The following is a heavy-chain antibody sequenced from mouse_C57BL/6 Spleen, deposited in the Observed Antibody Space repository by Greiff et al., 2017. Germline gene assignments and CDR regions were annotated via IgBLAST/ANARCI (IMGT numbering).Heavy chain of an antibody. CDR3: TRRNGSNPLDY. CDR1: GYTFTDYE. CDR2: IDPETGGT. Sequence: QVQLKQSGAELVRPGASVTLSCKASGYTFTDYEMHWVKQTPVHGLEWIGTIDPETGGTAYNQKFKGKAIVTADKSSSTAYMQLRSLTSEDSAVYYCTRRNGSNPLDYWGQGTTLTVSS. D-gene: IGHD1-1*01. V-gene: IGHV1-15*01. J-gene: IGHJ2*01.